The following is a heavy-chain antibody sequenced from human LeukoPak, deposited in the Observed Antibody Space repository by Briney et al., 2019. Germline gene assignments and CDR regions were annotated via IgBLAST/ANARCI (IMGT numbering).Heavy chain of an antibody. CDR3: ARTYYYDSSGYYPKYFQH. CDR2: IIPIFGTA. D-gene: IGHD3-22*01. J-gene: IGHJ1*01. Sequence: GASVKVSCKASGGTFSSYAISWVRQAPGQGLEWMGGIIPIFGTANYAQKFQSRVTITADESTSTAYMELSSLRSEDTAVYYCARTYYYDSSGYYPKYFQHWGQGTLVTVSS. CDR1: GGTFSSYA. V-gene: IGHV1-69*13.